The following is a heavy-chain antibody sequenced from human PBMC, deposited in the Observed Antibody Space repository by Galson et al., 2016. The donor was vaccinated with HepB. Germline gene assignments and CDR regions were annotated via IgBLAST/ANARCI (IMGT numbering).Heavy chain of an antibody. CDR2: ILGSGGNT. Sequence: ASGFTFSSYAMSWVRQAPGKGLEWVSSILGSGGNTYYADSVKGRFTISRDNSKNTLSLQMNSLRAEDTAIYYCAKRDILVVGAALPAFDYWGQGTLVTVSS. J-gene: IGHJ4*02. CDR1: GFTFSSYA. V-gene: IGHV3-23*01. D-gene: IGHD2-15*01. CDR3: AKRDILVVGAALPAFDY.